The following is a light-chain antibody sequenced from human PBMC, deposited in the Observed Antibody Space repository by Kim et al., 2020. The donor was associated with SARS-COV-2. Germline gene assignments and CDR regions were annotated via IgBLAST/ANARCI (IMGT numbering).Light chain of an antibody. J-gene: IGKJ1*01. CDR3: LQDYTYPRT. Sequence: VGESVTITCRASQAIRSDLGWYQQRPGESPKLLIYAASTLQFGVPSRFSGSGSGTDFTLTITGLLPEDIATYYCLQDYTYPRTFGQGTKVDIK. CDR1: QAIRSD. V-gene: IGKV1-6*01. CDR2: AAS.